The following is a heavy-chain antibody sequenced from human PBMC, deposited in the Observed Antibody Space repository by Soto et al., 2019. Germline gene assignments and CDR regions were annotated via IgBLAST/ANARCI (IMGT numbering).Heavy chain of an antibody. V-gene: IGHV1-69*01. Sequence: QVQLVQSGAGVKKPGSSVKVSCKASGGTFSTYSLSWVRQAPGQALEWMGGSPPIFGTSKYAQNFQGRVTISADESTSAAYTELSSLRSDDTAVDYCARGCRYPKSAYCYGMDVWGQGTTVTVSS. CDR1: GGTFSTYS. CDR3: ARGCRYPKSAYCYGMDV. CDR2: SPPIFGTS. D-gene: IGHD1-20*01. J-gene: IGHJ6*02.